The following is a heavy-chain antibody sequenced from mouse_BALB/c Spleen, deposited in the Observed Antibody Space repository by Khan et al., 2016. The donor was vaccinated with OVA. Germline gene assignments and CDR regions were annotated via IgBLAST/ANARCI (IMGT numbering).Heavy chain of an antibody. D-gene: IGHD2-14*01. V-gene: IGHV1-7*01. CDR1: GYTFITYW. Sequence: QVQLKQSGAELAKPGASLKMSCTASGYTFITYWIHWVKQRPGKGLEWIGYIDPNTGYIEFNKNFKDKATLTEDNSSKTAYMQLTSLTSEDSAVYYCARRVRYCIFAYWGQGTLVTVSS. CDR3: ARRVRYCIFAY. J-gene: IGHJ3*01. CDR2: IDPNTGYI.